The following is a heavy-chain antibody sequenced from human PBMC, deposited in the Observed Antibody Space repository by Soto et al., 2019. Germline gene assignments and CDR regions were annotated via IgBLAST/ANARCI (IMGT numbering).Heavy chain of an antibody. CDR3: AREGSYSAYNFAHGIQLWSFDF. CDR2: ISSSGST. J-gene: IGHJ4*02. D-gene: IGHD5-12*01. CDR1: GGSINTFY. V-gene: IGHV4-4*07. Sequence: QVRLQESGPGLLKPSETLSLTCTVSGGSINTFYWSWVRQPAGKGLEWIGRISSSGSTSFNPSLESRVAMSVDTSKNHFSLNLSSVTAADMAVYYCAREGSYSAYNFAHGIQLWSFDFWGQGALVTVSS.